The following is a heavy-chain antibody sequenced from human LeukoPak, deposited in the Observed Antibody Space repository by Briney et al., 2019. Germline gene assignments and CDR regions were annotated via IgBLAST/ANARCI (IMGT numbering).Heavy chain of an antibody. Sequence: ASVKVSCKVSGYTLTELSMHWVRQAPGKRLEWMGGFDPEDGETIYAQKFQGRVTMTEDTSTDTAYMELSSLRSEDTAVYYCATDAEAGSSGYYYPYYWGQGTLVTVSS. CDR3: ATDAEAGSSGYYYPYY. CDR1: GYTLTELS. D-gene: IGHD3-22*01. CDR2: FDPEDGET. J-gene: IGHJ4*02. V-gene: IGHV1-24*01.